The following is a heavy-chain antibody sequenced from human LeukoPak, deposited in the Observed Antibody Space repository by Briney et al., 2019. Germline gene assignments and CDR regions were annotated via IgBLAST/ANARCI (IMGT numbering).Heavy chain of an antibody. J-gene: IGHJ5*02. CDR3: ARALYSWSDMGFCWFDP. V-gene: IGHV4-39*07. CDR2: IYYSGST. D-gene: IGHD5-18*01. CDR1: GGSISSSSYY. Sequence: PSETLSLTCTVSGGSISSSSYYWGWIRQPPGKGLEWIGSIYYSGSTNYNPSLKSRLTISVDTSKNQFSLKLTSVSAADTAVYYCARALYSWSDMGFCWFDPWGQGTLVTVSS.